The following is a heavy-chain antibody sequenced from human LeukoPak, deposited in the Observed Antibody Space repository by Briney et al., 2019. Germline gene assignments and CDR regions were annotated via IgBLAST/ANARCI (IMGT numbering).Heavy chain of an antibody. CDR3: ARGFTGTTVNFDY. CDR2: ISSNGGST. J-gene: IGHJ4*02. V-gene: IGHV3-64*01. CDR1: GFTFSNYA. D-gene: IGHD1-1*01. Sequence: PGGSLRLSCAASGFTFSNYAMHWVRQAPGKGLEYVSAISSNGGSTYYANSVKGRFTISRDNSKNTLYLQMGSLRAEDMAVYYCARGFTGTTVNFDYWGQGTLVTVSS.